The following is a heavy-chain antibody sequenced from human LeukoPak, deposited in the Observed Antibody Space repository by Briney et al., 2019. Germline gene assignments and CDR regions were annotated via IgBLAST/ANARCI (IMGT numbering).Heavy chain of an antibody. Sequence: GGSLRLSCAASGFTFSSYSMNWVRQAPGKGLEWVSSISSSSSYINYADSVKGRFTISRDNAKNSLYLQMNSLRAEDTAVYYCAREFEDFWSGYYRYFDYWGQGTLVTVSS. J-gene: IGHJ4*02. CDR2: ISSSSSYI. CDR3: AREFEDFWSGYYRYFDY. D-gene: IGHD3-3*01. CDR1: GFTFSSYS. V-gene: IGHV3-21*01.